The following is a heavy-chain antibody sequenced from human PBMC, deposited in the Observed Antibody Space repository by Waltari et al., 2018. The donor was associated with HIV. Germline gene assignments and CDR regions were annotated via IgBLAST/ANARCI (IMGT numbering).Heavy chain of an antibody. CDR1: GFTCIDYY. CDR2: INPKNGGT. D-gene: IGHD6-19*01. CDR3: ASGEGGGWYSLGY. J-gene: IGHJ4*02. V-gene: IGHV1-2*02. Sequence: QVQLVQSGAEVKRPGASVKISCKASGFTCIDYYIHWVRQAPGQGLEWMGWINPKNGGTNYAQKFQGRVTMTRDTSISTAYMELNRLTSDDTAVYYCASGEGGGWYSLGYWGQGTLVTVSS.